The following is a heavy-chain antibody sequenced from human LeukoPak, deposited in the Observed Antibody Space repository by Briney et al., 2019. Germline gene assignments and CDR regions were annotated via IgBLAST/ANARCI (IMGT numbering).Heavy chain of an antibody. D-gene: IGHD2-15*01. CDR1: GFTFGDYA. CDR3: TSRPVSIVVVVATPRYDY. J-gene: IGHJ4*02. CDR2: IRSKAYGGTT. Sequence: PGGSLRLSCTASGFTFGDYAMSWFRQAPGKGLEWVGFIRSKAYGGTTEYAASVKGRFTISRDDSKSIAFLQMNSLKNEDTAVYYCTSRPVSIVVVVATPRYDYWGQGTLVAVSS. V-gene: IGHV3-49*03.